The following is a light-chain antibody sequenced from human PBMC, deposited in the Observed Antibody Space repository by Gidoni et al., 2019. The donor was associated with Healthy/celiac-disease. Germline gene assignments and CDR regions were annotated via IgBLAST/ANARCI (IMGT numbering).Light chain of an antibody. Sequence: DIVMTQSPVSLAVSLGERATINCKSSQIVLYSSNNKNYLAWYQQKPGQPPKLLIYWASTRESGVPDRFSGSGSGTDFTLTISSLQAEDVAVYYCQQYYSTPYTFGQGTKLEIK. J-gene: IGKJ2*01. CDR2: WAS. CDR1: QIVLYSSNNKNY. CDR3: QQYYSTPYT. V-gene: IGKV4-1*01.